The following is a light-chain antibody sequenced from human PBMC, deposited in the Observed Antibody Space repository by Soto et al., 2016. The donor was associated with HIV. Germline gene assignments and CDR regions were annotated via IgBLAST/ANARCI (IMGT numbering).Light chain of an antibody. V-gene: IGLV3-21*04. CDR2: NDS. Sequence: SYELTQPPSVSVARGKTATFTCGGNNIGSKTVHWYQQKAGQAPVLVIYNDSDRPSGIPERFSGSNSGNTATLTISRAEAGDEADYYCQVWDFSSEDVLFGGGTKLAVL. CDR1: NIGSKT. J-gene: IGLJ2*01. CDR3: QVWDFSSEDVL.